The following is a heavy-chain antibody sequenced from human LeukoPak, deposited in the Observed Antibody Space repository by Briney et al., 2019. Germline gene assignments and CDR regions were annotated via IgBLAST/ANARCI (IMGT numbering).Heavy chain of an antibody. CDR1: GFTFSNYV. CDR2: MAHDGSKT. D-gene: IGHD3-16*01. J-gene: IGHJ2*01. V-gene: IGHV3-30*18. CDR3: AKDGADLRYWYFDL. Sequence: GGSLRLSCAASGFTFSNYVMHWVRQAPGKGLEWVAVMAHDGSKTYYADSVKGRFTISRDNSKNTLYLQMNSLRTEDTAVYYCAKDGADLRYWYFDLWGRGTPVTVSS.